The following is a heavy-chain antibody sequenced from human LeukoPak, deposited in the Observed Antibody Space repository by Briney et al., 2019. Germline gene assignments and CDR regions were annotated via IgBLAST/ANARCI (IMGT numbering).Heavy chain of an antibody. CDR2: IIDSGGAT. CDR3: AKVGALVGTTTGDS. Sequence: GGSLRLSCAASGFTFSTYAMSWVRQAPRRGLEWVSSIIDSGGATYYADSVKGRFTISRDNSKNTLYLQMNSLRAEDTAVYDCAKVGALVGTTTGDSWGQGTLVTVSS. V-gene: IGHV3-23*01. D-gene: IGHD1-26*01. J-gene: IGHJ4*02. CDR1: GFTFSTYA.